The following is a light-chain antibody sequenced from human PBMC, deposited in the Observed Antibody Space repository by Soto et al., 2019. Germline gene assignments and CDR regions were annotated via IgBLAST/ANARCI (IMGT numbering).Light chain of an antibody. J-gene: IGKJ1*01. CDR1: QTVDSTF. Sequence: IVLTQSPGSLSFSPRERATLSCRASQTVDSTFFAWYQKKPGQAPRLLIYGASKRATDIPDRFSGSGSGTDFTLTISRLEPEDFAVHYCQQYMSSVTFGQGTKVEIK. CDR2: GAS. V-gene: IGKV3-20*01. CDR3: QQYMSSVT.